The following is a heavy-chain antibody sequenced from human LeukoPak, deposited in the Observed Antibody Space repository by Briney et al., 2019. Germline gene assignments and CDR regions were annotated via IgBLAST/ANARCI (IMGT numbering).Heavy chain of an antibody. V-gene: IGHV1-2*02. CDR1: GYTFTGYY. D-gene: IGHD1-26*01. J-gene: IGHJ4*02. Sequence: ASVKVSCKASGYTFTGYYMHWVRQAPGQGLEWMGWINPNSGGTNYAQKFQGRVTMTRDTSISTAYMELSRLRSDDTAVYYCAREVVGARGAADYWGQGTLVTVSS. CDR3: AREVVGARGAADY. CDR2: INPNSGGT.